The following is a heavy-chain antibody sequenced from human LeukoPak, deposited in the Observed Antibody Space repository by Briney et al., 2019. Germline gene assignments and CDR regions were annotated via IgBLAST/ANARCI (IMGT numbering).Heavy chain of an antibody. D-gene: IGHD2-2*02. J-gene: IGHJ5*02. CDR1: GGSISSYY. CDR3: ARASEIVVVPAAINWFDP. V-gene: IGHV4-59*08. CDR2: IYYSGST. Sequence: SETLSLTCTVSGGSISSYYWSWIRQPPGKGLEWIGYIYYSGSTYYNPSLKSRVTISVDTSKNQFSLKLSSVTAADTAVYYCARASEIVVVPAAINWFDPWGQGTLVTVSS.